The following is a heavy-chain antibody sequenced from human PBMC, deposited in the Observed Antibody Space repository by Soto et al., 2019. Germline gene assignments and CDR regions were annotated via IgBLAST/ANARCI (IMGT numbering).Heavy chain of an antibody. CDR2: IWYDGSNK. CDR3: AKDSAVVVTAIGSWYFDL. Sequence: QVQLVESGGGVVQPGRSLRLSCAASGFTFSSYGMHWVRQAPGKGLEWVAVIWYDGSNKYYADSVKGRFTISRDNSKNTLYLQMTSLRAEDTAVYYCAKDSAVVVTAIGSWYFDLWGRGTLVTVSS. J-gene: IGHJ2*01. CDR1: GFTFSSYG. D-gene: IGHD2-21*02. V-gene: IGHV3-33*06.